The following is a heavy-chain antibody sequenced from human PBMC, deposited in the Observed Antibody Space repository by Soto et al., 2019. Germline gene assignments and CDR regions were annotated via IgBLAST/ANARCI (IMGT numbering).Heavy chain of an antibody. J-gene: IGHJ6*02. CDR2: ISSRSRFI. Sequence: QVQLVESGEGLVKPGGSLRVSCAASGFTFSDYYMTWIRQAPGKGLEWVSYISSRSRFIKDADSVKGRFIISRDNAKNSLSLQMNSLRVEDTAIYYCARVRSYGYGPGAMDVWGQGTTVTVSS. D-gene: IGHD3-16*01. V-gene: IGHV3-11*06. CDR1: GFTFSDYY. CDR3: ARVRSYGYGPGAMDV.